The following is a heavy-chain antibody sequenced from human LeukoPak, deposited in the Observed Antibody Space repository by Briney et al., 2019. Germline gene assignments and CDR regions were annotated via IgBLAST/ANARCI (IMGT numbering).Heavy chain of an antibody. V-gene: IGHV3-30*04. CDR2: ISYDGSNK. D-gene: IGHD3-22*01. J-gene: IGHJ4*02. CDR1: GFTFSSYA. CDR3: AKDGTWYDSSGYYPPTYYFDY. Sequence: GGSLRLSCAASGFTFSSYAMHWVRQAPGKGLEWVAVISYDGSNKYYADSVKGRFTISRDNSKNTLYLQMNSLRAEDTAVYYCAKDGTWYDSSGYYPPTYYFDYWGQGTLVTVSS.